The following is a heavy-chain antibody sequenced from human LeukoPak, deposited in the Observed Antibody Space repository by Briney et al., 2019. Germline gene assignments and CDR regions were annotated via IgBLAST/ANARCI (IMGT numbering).Heavy chain of an antibody. D-gene: IGHD6-19*01. Sequence: ASVKVSCKASGYTFTSYGISWVRQAPGQGLEWMGWINPNSGGTNYAQKFQGRVTITRNTSISTAYMELSSLRSEDTAVYYCARGLKVDSSGWYYFDYWGQGTLVTVSS. J-gene: IGHJ4*02. CDR2: INPNSGGT. CDR3: ARGLKVDSSGWYYFDY. CDR1: GYTFTSYG. V-gene: IGHV1-8*03.